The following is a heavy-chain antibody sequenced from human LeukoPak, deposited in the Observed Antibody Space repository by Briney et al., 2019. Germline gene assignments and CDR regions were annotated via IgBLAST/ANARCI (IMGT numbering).Heavy chain of an antibody. Sequence: PAGSLTLSCAASGFTFSTNAMTWIRQPAGKGLEWVSGICGSGGSTYYADSVRRRFTISRDNSEKTPYLQRNSLPADDTALYYGAKAVISGTQDYWGQGTLVTVSS. V-gene: IGHV3-23*01. CDR2: ICGSGGST. J-gene: IGHJ4*02. CDR1: GFTFSTNA. CDR3: AKAVISGTQDY. D-gene: IGHD1-7*01.